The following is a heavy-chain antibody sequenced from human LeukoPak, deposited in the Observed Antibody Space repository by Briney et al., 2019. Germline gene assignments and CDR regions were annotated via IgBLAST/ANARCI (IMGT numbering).Heavy chain of an antibody. Sequence: GGSLRLSCAASGFTFSNYWMSWVRQAPGKGLEWVANIKQDGSEKYYVPSVRGRFTISRDNAEKSLYLQMSSLRAEDTAVYYCARHSVWGTYHLHAFDIWGHGTVVTVSS. CDR3: ARHSVWGTYHLHAFDI. CDR1: GFTFSNYW. J-gene: IGHJ3*02. D-gene: IGHD3-16*01. CDR2: IKQDGSEK. V-gene: IGHV3-7*05.